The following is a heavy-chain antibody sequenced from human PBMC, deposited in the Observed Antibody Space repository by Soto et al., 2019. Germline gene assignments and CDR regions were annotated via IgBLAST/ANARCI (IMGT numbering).Heavy chain of an antibody. CDR1: GYRFTNHG. CDR3: ARDFYPLAYYFDY. V-gene: IGHV1-18*01. Sequence: ASVKVSCKASGYRFTNHGISWVRQAPGQGLEWVGWISGNDGETKYARKFQGRVTMTTDTSTSTAYMEMNSLRHDDTAVYYCARDFYPLAYYFDYWGQGTLVTSPQ. J-gene: IGHJ4*02. CDR2: ISGNDGET.